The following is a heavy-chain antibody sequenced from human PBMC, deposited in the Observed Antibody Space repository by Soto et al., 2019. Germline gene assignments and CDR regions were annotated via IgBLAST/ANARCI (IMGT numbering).Heavy chain of an antibody. Sequence: QLQLQESGSGLVKPSQTLSLACAVSGGSISSGGYSWSWIRQPPGKGLEWIGYIYHTGTTYYNPSLKSRITISVDRSRNQFSLKLSSVTAADTAVYYCARAHYGDYGYGMDVWGQGTTVTVSS. J-gene: IGHJ6*02. CDR3: ARAHYGDYGYGMDV. CDR2: IYHTGTT. V-gene: IGHV4-30-2*01. D-gene: IGHD4-17*01. CDR1: GGSISSGGYS.